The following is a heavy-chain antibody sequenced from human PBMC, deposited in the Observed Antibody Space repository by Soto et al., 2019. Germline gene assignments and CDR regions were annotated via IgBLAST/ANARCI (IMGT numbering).Heavy chain of an antibody. CDR3: AKDLAGIGYYYYGMDV. J-gene: IGHJ6*02. V-gene: IGHV3-30*18. CDR1: GFTFSSHG. CDR2: MSYDGSNK. D-gene: IGHD6-13*01. Sequence: QVQLVESGGGVVQPGRSLRLSCAASGFTFSSHGMHWVRQAPGKGLEWVAVMSYDGSNKYSADSVKGRFTISRDNSKNTLFLQMNSLRAEDTAVYYCAKDLAGIGYYYYGMDVWGQGTTVTVSS.